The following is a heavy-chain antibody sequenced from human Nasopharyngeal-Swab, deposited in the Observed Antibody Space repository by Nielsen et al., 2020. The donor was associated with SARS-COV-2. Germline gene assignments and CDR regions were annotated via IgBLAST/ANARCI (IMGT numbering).Heavy chain of an antibody. CDR1: GFTFSSYG. V-gene: IGHV3-30*02. CDR3: AKDGDRDGYGDFCLDY. D-gene: IGHD4-17*01. CDR2: IRYDGSNK. J-gene: IGHJ4*02. Sequence: SYAASGFTFSSYGMHWVRQAPGKGLEWVAFIRYDGSNKYYADSVKGRFTISRDNSKNTLYLQMNSLRAEDTAVYYCAKDGDRDGYGDFCLDYWGQGTLVTVSS.